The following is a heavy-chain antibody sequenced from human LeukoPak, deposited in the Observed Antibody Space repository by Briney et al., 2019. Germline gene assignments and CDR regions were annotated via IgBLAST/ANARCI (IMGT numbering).Heavy chain of an antibody. CDR2: ISTAGDP. CDR1: GFTFSSYD. V-gene: IGHV3-13*05. Sequence: GGSLRLSCTASGFTFSSYDMHWVRQDKGKGLEWVSAISTAGDPYYLGSVKGRFTISRENAKNSFYLQMKSLRAGDTAVYYCAGQARPGAAEGAFDIWGQGTMVTVSS. D-gene: IGHD2-2*01. CDR3: AGQARPGAAEGAFDI. J-gene: IGHJ3*02.